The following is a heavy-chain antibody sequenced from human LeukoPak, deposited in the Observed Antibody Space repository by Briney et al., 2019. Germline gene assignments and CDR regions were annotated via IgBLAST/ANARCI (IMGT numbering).Heavy chain of an antibody. CDR3: ARAGSEGAHDAFDI. Sequence: SETLSLTCTVSGGSVSSGSYYWSWIRQPPGKGLEWIGYIYYSGSTNYSPSLKSRVTISVDTSKNQFSLKLSSVTAADTAVYYCARAGSEGAHDAFDIWGQGTMVTVSS. V-gene: IGHV4-61*01. CDR1: GGSVSSGSYY. D-gene: IGHD1-26*01. CDR2: IYYSGST. J-gene: IGHJ3*02.